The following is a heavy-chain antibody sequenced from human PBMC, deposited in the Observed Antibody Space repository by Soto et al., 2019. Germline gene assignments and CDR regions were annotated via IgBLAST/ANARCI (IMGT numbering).Heavy chain of an antibody. CDR3: AKDMRAAAGNPYYYGMDV. D-gene: IGHD6-13*01. CDR1: GFTFDDYA. V-gene: IGHV3-9*01. Sequence: GGSLRLSCAASGFTFDDYAMHWVRQAPGKGLEWVSGISWNSGSIGYADSVKGRFTISRDNAKNSLYLQMNSLRAEDTALYYCAKDMRAAAGNPYYYGMDVWGQGTTVTVSS. J-gene: IGHJ6*02. CDR2: ISWNSGSI.